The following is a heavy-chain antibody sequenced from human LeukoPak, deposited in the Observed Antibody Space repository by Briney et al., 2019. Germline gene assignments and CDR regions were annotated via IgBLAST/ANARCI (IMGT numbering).Heavy chain of an antibody. CDR1: GGSISSGGYY. D-gene: IGHD6-13*01. J-gene: IGHJ3*02. CDR3: ARGTAAADAFDI. CDR2: IYHSGST. V-gene: IGHV4-30-2*01. Sequence: SETLFLTCTVSGGSISSGGYYWSWIRQPPGKGMEWIGYIYHSGSTYYNPSLKSRVTISVDRSKNQFSLKLSSVTAADTAVYYCARGTAAADAFDIWGQGTMVTVSS.